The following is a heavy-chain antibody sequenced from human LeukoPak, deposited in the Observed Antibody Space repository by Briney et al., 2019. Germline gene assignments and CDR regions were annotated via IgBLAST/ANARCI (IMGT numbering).Heavy chain of an antibody. CDR2: ISGSGGST. J-gene: IGHJ3*02. CDR3: AKDWGRMTTVTLDAFDI. V-gene: IGHV3-23*01. Sequence: PGGSLRLSCAASGFTFSSYAMSWVRQAPGKGLEWVSAISGSGGSTYYADSVKGRFTISRDNSKNTLYLQMNSLRAEDTAVYYCAKDWGRMTTVTLDAFDIWGQGTMVTVSS. CDR1: GFTFSSYA. D-gene: IGHD4-17*01.